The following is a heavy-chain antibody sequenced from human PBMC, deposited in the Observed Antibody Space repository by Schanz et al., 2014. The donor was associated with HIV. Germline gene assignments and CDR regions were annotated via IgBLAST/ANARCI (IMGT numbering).Heavy chain of an antibody. CDR3: AKDRTDSGWYKEGPRELGE. Sequence: QVQLVESGGGVVQPGRSLRLSCAASGFTFITYGMHWVRQAPGKGLEWVAGISYDGSNKYYADSVKGRFTISRDSLNNTLDLTMSSLRAEDTAVYFCAKDRTDSGWYKEGPRELGEWGQGTLVTVSS. CDR1: GFTFITYG. J-gene: IGHJ4*02. CDR2: ISYDGSNK. D-gene: IGHD6-19*01. V-gene: IGHV3-30*18.